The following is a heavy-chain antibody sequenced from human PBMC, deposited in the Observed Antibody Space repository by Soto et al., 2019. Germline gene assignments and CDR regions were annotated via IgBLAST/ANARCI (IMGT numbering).Heavy chain of an antibody. V-gene: IGHV1-18*01. CDR3: ASGGYLDYYGMDV. CDR1: GDTFTSYG. J-gene: IGHJ6*02. Sequence: GTSVKVSCKACGDTFTSYGISWVRQAPGQGLEWMGWISAYNGNTNYAQKLQGRVTMTTDTSTSTAYMELRSLRSDDTAVYYCASGGYLDYYGMDVWGQGTTVTVSS. D-gene: IGHD6-13*01. CDR2: ISAYNGNT.